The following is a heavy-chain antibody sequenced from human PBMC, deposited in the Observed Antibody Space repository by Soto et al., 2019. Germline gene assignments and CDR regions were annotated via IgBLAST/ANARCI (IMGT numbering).Heavy chain of an antibody. CDR2: IYYRGST. V-gene: IGHV4-39*01. CDR1: GRPISSSSYY. D-gene: IGHD3-10*01. Sequence: SDTLSLTCTCSGRPISSSSYYWGWVRQPPGKGLEWIGSIYYRGSTYSNPSLKSQVTMSVDTSKNQFSVKLSSVTAADTAVYYCARSLITMVPEDDWGQGTLVTVSS. CDR3: ARSLITMVPEDD. J-gene: IGHJ4*02.